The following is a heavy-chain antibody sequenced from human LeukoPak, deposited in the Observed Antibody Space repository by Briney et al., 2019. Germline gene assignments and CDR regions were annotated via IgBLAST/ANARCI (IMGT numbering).Heavy chain of an antibody. CDR3: ARDNRGGDY. D-gene: IGHD2/OR15-2a*01. Sequence: GGPLRLSCAASGFTFSSYEMNWVRQAPGKGLEWVSYISSSGSTIYYTDSVKGRFTISRDNAKNSLYLQMNSLRAEDTAVYYCARDNRGGDYWGQGTLVTVSS. CDR1: GFTFSSYE. V-gene: IGHV3-48*03. J-gene: IGHJ4*02. CDR2: ISSSGSTI.